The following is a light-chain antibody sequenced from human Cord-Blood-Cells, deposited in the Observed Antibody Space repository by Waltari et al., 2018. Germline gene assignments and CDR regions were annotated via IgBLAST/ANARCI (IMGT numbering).Light chain of an antibody. CDR3: QQSYSTPYT. J-gene: IGKJ2*01. Sequence: DIQMTQSPSSLPASVGDRVTITCRASPSISSYLNWYQQKPGKAPKLLIYAASSLQSGVPSRISGSGSGTDFALTISSLQPEDFATYYCQQSYSTPYTFGQGTKLEIK. CDR2: AAS. V-gene: IGKV1-39*01. CDR1: PSISSY.